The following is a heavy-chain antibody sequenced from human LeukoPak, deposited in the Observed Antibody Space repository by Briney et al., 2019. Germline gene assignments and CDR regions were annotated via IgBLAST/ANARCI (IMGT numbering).Heavy chain of an antibody. CDR2: IYYSGST. J-gene: IGHJ2*01. V-gene: IGHV4-59*08. Sequence: SETLSLTCTVSGGSISSYYWSWIRQPPGKGLEWIGYIYYSGSTNYNPSLKSRVTISVDTSKNQFSLKLSSVTAADTAVYYCARSFYWYFDFWGRGTLVTVSS. CDR3: ARSFYWYFDF. CDR1: GGSISSYY.